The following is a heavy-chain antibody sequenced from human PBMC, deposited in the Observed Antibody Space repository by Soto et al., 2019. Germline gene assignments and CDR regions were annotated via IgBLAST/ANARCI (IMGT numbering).Heavy chain of an antibody. CDR3: ARETPRGYGMDV. CDR1: GFTFSSYS. CDR2: IDTSSNYI. D-gene: IGHD3-10*01. J-gene: IGHJ6*02. Sequence: EVQLVESGGGLVKPGGSLRLSCVASGFTFSSYSMNWVRQAPGKGLEWVSSIDTSSNYIYDADSVKGRFTISRDNARNSLYLQMNSLRAEDTSVYYCARETPRGYGMDVWGQGTTVTVSS. V-gene: IGHV3-21*01.